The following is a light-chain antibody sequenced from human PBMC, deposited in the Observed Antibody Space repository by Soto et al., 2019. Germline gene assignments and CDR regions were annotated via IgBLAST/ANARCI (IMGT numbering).Light chain of an antibody. CDR2: DAS. J-gene: IGKJ1*01. Sequence: DIQMTQSPSTLSASVGDRVTITCRASQSISSWLAWYQQKPGKAPKLLIYDASSLQSGVPSRFSGSGSATEFTLTISSLQPGDFATYYCQQYNAYSTFGQGTKVDI. CDR1: QSISSW. CDR3: QQYNAYST. V-gene: IGKV1-5*01.